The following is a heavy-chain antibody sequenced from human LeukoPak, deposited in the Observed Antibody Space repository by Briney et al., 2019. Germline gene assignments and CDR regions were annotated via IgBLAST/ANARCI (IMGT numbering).Heavy chain of an antibody. J-gene: IGHJ3*02. Sequence: ASVKVSCKASGYIFTSYYMHWVRQAPGQGLEWMGIINPSGGSTSYAQKFQGRVTMTRDTSTSTVYMELSSLRSEDTAVYYCASKQVYDSSGFDAFDIWGQGTMVTVSS. CDR3: ASKQVYDSSGFDAFDI. CDR1: GYIFTSYY. V-gene: IGHV1-46*01. CDR2: INPSGGST. D-gene: IGHD3-22*01.